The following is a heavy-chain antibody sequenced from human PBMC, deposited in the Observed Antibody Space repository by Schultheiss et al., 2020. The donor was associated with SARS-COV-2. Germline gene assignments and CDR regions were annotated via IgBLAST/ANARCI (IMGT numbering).Heavy chain of an antibody. D-gene: IGHD3-3*01. CDR1: GFTFSSYA. CDR2: IRSKANSYAT. V-gene: IGHV3-73*01. CDR3: TTLRFPDY. J-gene: IGHJ4*02. Sequence: GGSLRLSCAASGFTFSSYAMHWVRQAPGKGLEWVGRIRSKANSYATAYAASVKGRFTISRDDSKNTAYLQMNSLKTEDTAVYYCTTLRFPDYWGQGTLVTVSS.